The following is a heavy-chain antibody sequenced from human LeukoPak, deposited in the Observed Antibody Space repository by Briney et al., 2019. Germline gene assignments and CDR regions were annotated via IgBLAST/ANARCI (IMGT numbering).Heavy chain of an antibody. D-gene: IGHD3-22*01. CDR1: GGSISSGGYS. V-gene: IGHV4-30-2*01. CDR2: IYHSGNT. CDR3: ARGQNYYDSSGYPMNWFDP. J-gene: IGHJ5*02. Sequence: SETLSLTCAVSGGSISSGGYSWSWIRQPPGKGLEWIGYIYHSGNTYYNPSLKSRVTISVDRSKNQFSLKLSSVTAADTAVYYCARGQNYYDSSGYPMNWFDPWGQGTLVTVSS.